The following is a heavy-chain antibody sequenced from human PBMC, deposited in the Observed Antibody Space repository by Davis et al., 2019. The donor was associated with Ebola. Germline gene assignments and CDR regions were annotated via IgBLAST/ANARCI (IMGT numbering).Heavy chain of an antibody. CDR3: ARTLGGVIVNNWFDP. CDR2: IYTSGST. D-gene: IGHD3-16*02. J-gene: IGHJ5*02. V-gene: IGHV4-4*07. Sequence: PSETLSLTRTVSGGSISSYYWSWIRQPAGKGLEWIGRIYTSGSTNYNPSLKSRVTMSVDTSKNQFSLKLSSVTAADTAVYYCARTLGGVIVNNWFDPWGQGTLVTVSS. CDR1: GGSISSYY.